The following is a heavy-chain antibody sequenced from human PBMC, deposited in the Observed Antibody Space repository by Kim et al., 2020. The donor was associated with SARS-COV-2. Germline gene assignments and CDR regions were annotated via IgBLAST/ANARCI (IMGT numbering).Heavy chain of an antibody. J-gene: IGHJ6*02. CDR1: GGTFSSYA. CDR3: ARGGYSLRLYYYYGMDV. D-gene: IGHD5-18*01. CDR2: IIPIFGTA. V-gene: IGHV1-69*05. Sequence: SVKVSCKASGGTFSSYAISWVRQAPGQGLEWMGGIIPIFGTANHAQKFQGRVTITTDESTSTAYMELSSLRSEDTAVYYCARGGYSLRLYYYYGMDVWGQGTTVTVSS.